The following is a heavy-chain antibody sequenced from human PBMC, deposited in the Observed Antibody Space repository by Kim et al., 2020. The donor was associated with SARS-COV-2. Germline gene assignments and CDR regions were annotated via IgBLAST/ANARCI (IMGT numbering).Heavy chain of an antibody. V-gene: IGHV3-23*01. Sequence: AASVKGRFTISRYNSKNTLYLQMSSRRADDTAVYYCAKASITMIGVATDCWGQGSLVTVSS. CDR3: AKASITMIGVATDC. D-gene: IGHD3-22*01. J-gene: IGHJ4*02.